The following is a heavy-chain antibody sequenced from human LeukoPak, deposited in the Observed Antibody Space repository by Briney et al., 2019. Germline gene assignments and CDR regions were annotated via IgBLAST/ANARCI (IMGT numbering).Heavy chain of an antibody. Sequence: SETLSLTCTVSGGSISSVDYYWSWIRQPPGRGLEWIGYIYYSGATYDNPSLKSRVSISVDTSKNQFSLKLTSVTAADTAVYFCARVYPYYFDSSGPFDYWGQGILVTVSS. CDR2: IYYSGAT. D-gene: IGHD3-22*01. CDR3: ARVYPYYFDSSGPFDY. CDR1: GGSISSVDYY. V-gene: IGHV4-30-4*08. J-gene: IGHJ4*02.